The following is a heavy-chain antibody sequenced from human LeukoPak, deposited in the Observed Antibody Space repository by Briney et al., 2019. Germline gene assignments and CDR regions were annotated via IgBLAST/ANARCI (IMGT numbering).Heavy chain of an antibody. V-gene: IGHV3-23*01. CDR3: AKRYYGSGSGFGSYYFDC. Sequence: GGSLRLSCAASGFTFSSYAMSWVRQAPGKGLEWVSAISGSGGSTYYADSVKGRFTISRDNSKNTLYLQMNSLRAEDTAVYYCAKRYYGSGSGFGSYYFDCWGQGILVTVSS. J-gene: IGHJ4*02. CDR1: GFTFSSYA. CDR2: ISGSGGST. D-gene: IGHD3-10*01.